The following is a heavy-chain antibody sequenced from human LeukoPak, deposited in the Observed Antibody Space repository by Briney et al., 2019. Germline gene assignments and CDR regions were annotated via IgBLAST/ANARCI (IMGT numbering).Heavy chain of an antibody. D-gene: IGHD5-18*01. CDR3: AKGRIHTYMAPVY. CDR1: GFTFNNYY. J-gene: IGHJ4*02. CDR2: IKGDESER. Sequence: GGSLRLSCAASGFTFNNYYMSWVRQAPGKGLECVANIKGDESERYYVDSVKGRFTISRDNAKNSLYLQMNSLRAEDTAVYYCAKGRIHTYMAPVYWGQGTLVTVSS. V-gene: IGHV3-7*01.